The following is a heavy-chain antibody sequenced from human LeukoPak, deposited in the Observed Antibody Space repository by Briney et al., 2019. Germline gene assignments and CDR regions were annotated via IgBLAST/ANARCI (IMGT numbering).Heavy chain of an antibody. CDR2: INHSGST. D-gene: IGHD1/OR15-1a*01. Sequence: SETLSLTCAVYGGSFSGYYWSWIRQPPGKGLEWIGEINHSGSTNYNPSLKSRVTISVDTSKNQFSLKLSSETAADTAVYYCARSVAWNKVWFDPWGQGTLFTVSS. V-gene: IGHV4-34*01. J-gene: IGHJ5*02. CDR1: GGSFSGYY. CDR3: ARSVAWNKVWFDP.